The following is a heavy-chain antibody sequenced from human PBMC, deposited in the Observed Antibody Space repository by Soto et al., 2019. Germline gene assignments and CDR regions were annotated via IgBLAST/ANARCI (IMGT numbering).Heavy chain of an antibody. D-gene: IGHD6-19*01. J-gene: IGHJ5*02. CDR3: ARGWYSSGWSSGSNWFDP. CDR2: INAGNGNT. V-gene: IGHV1-3*01. CDR1: GYTFTSYA. Sequence: QVQLVQSGAEVKKPGASVKVSCKASGYTFTSYAMHWVRQAPGQRLEWMGWINAGNGNTKYSQKFQGRVTITRDTSASIAYMELSSLRSDDTAVYYCARGWYSSGWSSGSNWFDPWGQGTLVTVSS.